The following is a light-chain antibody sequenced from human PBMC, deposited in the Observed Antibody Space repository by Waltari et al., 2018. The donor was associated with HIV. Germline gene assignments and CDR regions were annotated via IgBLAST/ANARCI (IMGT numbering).Light chain of an antibody. CDR1: QNVSSN. CDR2: GAS. J-gene: IGKJ5*01. CDR3: QQYKKWPLT. Sequence: EIEMMQSPATLSVSPGERATLSCRPSQNVSSNLAWYQQKVGKAPRLLMFGASNGATGIPSRFSGSGSGREFTLTISSLQSEDFAVYYCQQYKKWPLTFGQGTRLEIK. V-gene: IGKV3D-15*01.